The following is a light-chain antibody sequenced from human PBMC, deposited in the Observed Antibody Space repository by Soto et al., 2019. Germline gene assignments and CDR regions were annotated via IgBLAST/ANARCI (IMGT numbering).Light chain of an antibody. J-gene: IGLJ1*01. Sequence: QSALTQPPSASGSLGQSVTISCTGTSSDVGNSKYFSWYQERPGKPPTLMIYEVNKRPSGVPDRFSGSKFGNTAFLTVSGLQAEDEAVYYCGSHGGNTIVYVFGSGTKLTVL. CDR2: EVN. CDR1: SSDVGNSKY. V-gene: IGLV2-8*01. CDR3: GSHGGNTIVYV.